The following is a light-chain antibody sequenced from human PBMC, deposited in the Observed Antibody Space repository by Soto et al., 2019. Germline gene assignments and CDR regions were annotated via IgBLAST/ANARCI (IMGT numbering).Light chain of an antibody. J-gene: IGKJ3*01. V-gene: IGKV3-11*01. CDR3: QQRSNWPPELT. Sequence: EIVLTQSPATLSLSPGERATLSCRASQSVSTYLAWYQQKPGQAPRLLLYHASNRATGIPARFSGSGSGTDFTRNSSSLAPEDFAVYYCQQRSNWPPELTFGPGTKVDMK. CDR1: QSVSTY. CDR2: HAS.